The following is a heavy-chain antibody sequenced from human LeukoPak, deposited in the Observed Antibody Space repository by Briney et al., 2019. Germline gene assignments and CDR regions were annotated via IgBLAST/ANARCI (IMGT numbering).Heavy chain of an antibody. D-gene: IGHD6-25*01. J-gene: IGHJ4*02. CDR1: GFAFNDFA. CDR2: IRRDGSHK. V-gene: IGHV3-30*02. Sequence: GGSLTLSCAASGFAFNDFAMYWVRQAPGKGLDWVALIRRDGSHKYYAHSIKGRFTTSRDNSKNTLYLQMSSLRAEDTAVYYCAKSSIMFAAGRLGSIDFWGQGTLVTVSS. CDR3: AKSSIMFAAGRLGSIDF.